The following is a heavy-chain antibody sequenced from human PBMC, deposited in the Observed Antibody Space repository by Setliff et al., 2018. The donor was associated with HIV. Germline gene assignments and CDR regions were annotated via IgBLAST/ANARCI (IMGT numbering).Heavy chain of an antibody. CDR1: GGSISNDY. Sequence: TLSLTCTVSGGSISNDYWHWTRQSPGRGLEWIGYIYYTGSTNYNPSLKSRVAMSVDSSNHQFSLKLTSVTPADTAIYYCAREDGSNSHDTFEIWGQGILVTVSS. D-gene: IGHD1-1*01. CDR3: AREDGSNSHDTFEI. V-gene: IGHV4-59*01. J-gene: IGHJ3*02. CDR2: IYYTGST.